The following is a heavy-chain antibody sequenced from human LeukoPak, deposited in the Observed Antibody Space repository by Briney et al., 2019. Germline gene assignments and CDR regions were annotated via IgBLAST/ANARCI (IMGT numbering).Heavy chain of an antibody. Sequence: SETLSLTCTVSGGSISSGDYYWSWIRQPPGKGLEWIGYIYYSGSTYYNPSLKSRVTISVDTSKNQFSLKLSSVTAADTAVYYCARPIAAAGTNFDYWGQGTLVTVSS. CDR2: IYYSGST. CDR1: GGSISSGDYY. CDR3: ARPIAAAGTNFDY. D-gene: IGHD6-13*01. V-gene: IGHV4-30-4*01. J-gene: IGHJ4*02.